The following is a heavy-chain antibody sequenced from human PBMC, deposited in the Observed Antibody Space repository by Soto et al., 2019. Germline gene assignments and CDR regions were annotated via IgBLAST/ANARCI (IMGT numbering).Heavy chain of an antibody. CDR1: GYTFNGYA. Sequence: ASVKVSCKASGYTFNGYAMHWVRQAPGQRLEWMGWINAGNGNTKYSQKFQGRVTITRDTSASTAYMELSSLRSEDTAVYYCATLGYCISTSCYGYYYYGMDVWGQGTTVT. CDR2: INAGNGNT. CDR3: ATLGYCISTSCYGYYYYGMDV. D-gene: IGHD2-2*01. V-gene: IGHV1-3*01. J-gene: IGHJ6*02.